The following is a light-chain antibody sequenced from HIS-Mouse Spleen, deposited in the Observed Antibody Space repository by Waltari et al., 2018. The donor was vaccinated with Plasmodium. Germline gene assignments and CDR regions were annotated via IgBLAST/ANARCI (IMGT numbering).Light chain of an antibody. CDR2: DVS. CDR1: SSDVGGSNY. J-gene: IGLJ3*02. CDR3: CSYAGSYTV. Sequence: QSALPQPRSVSGSPGPSVTISCTGTSSDVGGSNYVSWYQQHPGKAPKLMIYDVSKRPSGVPDRFSGSKSGNTASLTISGLQAEDEADYYCCSYAGSYTVFGGGTKLTVL. V-gene: IGLV2-11*01.